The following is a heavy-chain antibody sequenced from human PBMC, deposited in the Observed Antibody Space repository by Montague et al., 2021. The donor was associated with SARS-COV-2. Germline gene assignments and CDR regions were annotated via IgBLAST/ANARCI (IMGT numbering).Heavy chain of an antibody. CDR1: LHCMCRATQS. CDR2: LSYAGRT. D-gene: IGHD2-2*01. CDR3: ARQLPSYCSTNKCYPYYFDV. Sequence: SETLSLTCAVYLHCMCRATQSQIGIPHFRGPVSSGIGILSYAGRTYYNPSLRSRVSFSMDTSKNHFSLSLNSVTAADTAVYFCARQLPSYCSTNKCYPYYFDVWGQGALVTVSS. J-gene: IGHJ4*02. V-gene: IGHV4-39*01.